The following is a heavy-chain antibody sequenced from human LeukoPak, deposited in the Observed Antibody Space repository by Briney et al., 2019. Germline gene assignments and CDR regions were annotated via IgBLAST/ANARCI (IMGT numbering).Heavy chain of an antibody. D-gene: IGHD3-22*01. CDR1: GFTSNNYA. CDR2: ISGSGGST. CDR3: AKEGYYDSSGELS. Sequence: GGSLRLSCAASGFTSNNYAMTWVRQAPGKGLKWVSTISGSGGSTYYADSVKGRFTISRDNSKNTLYLQMNSLRAEDTAVYYCAKEGYYDSSGELSWGQGTMVTVSS. J-gene: IGHJ3*01. V-gene: IGHV3-23*01.